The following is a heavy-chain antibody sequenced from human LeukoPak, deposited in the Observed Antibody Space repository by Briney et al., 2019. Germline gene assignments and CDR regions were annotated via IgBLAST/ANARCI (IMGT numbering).Heavy chain of an antibody. CDR2: IIPILGIA. Sequence: SVEVSCKASGGTFSSYAISWVRQAPGQGLEWMGRIIPILGIANYAQKFQGRVTITADKSTSTAYMELSSLRSEDTAVYYCARDGPYYPFDLYSSEGGHAFDIWGQGTMVTVSS. D-gene: IGHD6-19*01. V-gene: IGHV1-69*04. J-gene: IGHJ3*02. CDR3: ARDGPYYPFDLYSSEGGHAFDI. CDR1: GGTFSSYA.